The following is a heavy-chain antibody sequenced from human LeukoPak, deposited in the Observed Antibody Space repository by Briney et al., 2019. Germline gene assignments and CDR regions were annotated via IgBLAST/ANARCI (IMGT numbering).Heavy chain of an antibody. D-gene: IGHD4-17*01. CDR1: GVAINSVTYS. J-gene: IGHJ4*02. Sequence: SETLSLTCTVSGVAINSVTYSWACIRQPPGKGLEWIGYISYSETTTYNPSLKSRVAISIDTSKNQFSLKLSSVTAADTAVYYCARRGFGNGDYSFDYWGQGALVTVSS. CDR3: ARRGFGNGDYSFDY. V-gene: IGHV4-39*01. CDR2: ISYSETT.